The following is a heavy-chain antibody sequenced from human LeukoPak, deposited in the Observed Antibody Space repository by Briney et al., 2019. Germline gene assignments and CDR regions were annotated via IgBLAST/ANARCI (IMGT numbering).Heavy chain of an antibody. J-gene: IGHJ4*02. Sequence: GASVKVSCKASGYTFTGYYMHWVRQAPGQGLEWMGWINPNSGGTNYAQKFQGRVTMTRDTSISTAYMELSRLRSDDTAVYYCARGDTAMVTGFDYWGQGTLVTVSS. CDR1: GYTFTGYY. V-gene: IGHV1-2*02. CDR3: ARGDTAMVTGFDY. CDR2: INPNSGGT. D-gene: IGHD5-18*01.